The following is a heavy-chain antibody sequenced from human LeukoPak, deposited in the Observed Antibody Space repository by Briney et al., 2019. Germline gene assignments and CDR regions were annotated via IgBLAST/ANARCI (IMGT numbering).Heavy chain of an antibody. CDR1: AFTFRTYS. V-gene: IGHV3-21*01. J-gene: IGHJ4*02. CDR3: ARGSDFVWGSYRPYFDY. CDR2: ISGSTSYI. D-gene: IGHD3-16*02. Sequence: TGGSLRLSCVASAFTFRTYSMHWVRQAPGKGLEWVSSISGSTSYIYYADSVRGRFTISRDNAKNSLYLQMNSLRAEDTAVYYCARGSDFVWGSYRPYFDYWGQGTLVTVSS.